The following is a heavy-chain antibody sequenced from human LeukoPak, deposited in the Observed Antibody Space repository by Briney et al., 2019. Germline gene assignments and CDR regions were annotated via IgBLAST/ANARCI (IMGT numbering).Heavy chain of an antibody. CDR3: ARVESRNIVVVPAALDY. V-gene: IGHV4-59*01. CDR1: GGSISSYY. CDR2: IYYSGST. Sequence: TSETLSLTCTVSGGSISSYYWSWIRQPPGKGLEWIGYIYYSGSTNYNPSLKSRVTISVDTSKNQFSLKLSSVTAADTAVYYCARVESRNIVVVPAALDYWGQGTLVTVSS. J-gene: IGHJ4*02. D-gene: IGHD2-2*01.